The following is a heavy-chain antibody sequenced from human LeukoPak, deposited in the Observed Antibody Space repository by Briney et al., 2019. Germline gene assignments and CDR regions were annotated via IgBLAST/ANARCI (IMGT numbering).Heavy chain of an antibody. V-gene: IGHV3-66*01. CDR1: GFTVSSNY. Sequence: GGSLRLSCVASGFTVSSNYMSWVRQPPGTGLEWVSVIYIGGRTLNADSVKDRFTISRDNSKNTVYLQMNSLRVEDTAVYYCARTRGSGWYGATFDYWGQGTLVTVSS. J-gene: IGHJ4*02. D-gene: IGHD6-19*01. CDR2: IYIGGRT. CDR3: ARTRGSGWYGATFDY.